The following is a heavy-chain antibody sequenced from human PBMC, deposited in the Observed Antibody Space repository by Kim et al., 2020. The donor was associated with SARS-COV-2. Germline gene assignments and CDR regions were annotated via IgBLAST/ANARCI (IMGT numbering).Heavy chain of an antibody. V-gene: IGHV5-51*01. D-gene: IGHD5-12*01. CDR2: IYPGDSDT. Sequence: GESLKISCKGSGYSFTSYWIGWVRQMPGKGLEWMGIIYPGDSDTRYSPSFQGQVTISADKSISTAYLQWSSLKASDTAMYYCARPVVATLVDWYFDLWGRGTLVTVSS. J-gene: IGHJ2*01. CDR3: ARPVVATLVDWYFDL. CDR1: GYSFTSYW.